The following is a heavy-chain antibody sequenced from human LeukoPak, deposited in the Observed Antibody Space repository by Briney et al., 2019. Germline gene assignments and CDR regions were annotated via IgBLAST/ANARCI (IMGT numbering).Heavy chain of an antibody. D-gene: IGHD6-6*01. CDR3: ARDSIAVRPGWFDP. CDR1: GYTFTTYG. Sequence: ASVKVSCKASGYTFTTYGISWVRQAPGQGLVWMGWISAYNGNTNYAQKVQGRVTMTTDTSTSTAYMELRSLTSDDTAVYYCARDSIAVRPGWFDPWGQGTLVTVSS. J-gene: IGHJ5*02. V-gene: IGHV1-18*01. CDR2: ISAYNGNT.